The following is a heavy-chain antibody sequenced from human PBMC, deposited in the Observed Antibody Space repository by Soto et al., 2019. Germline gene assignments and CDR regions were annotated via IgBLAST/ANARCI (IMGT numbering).Heavy chain of an antibody. V-gene: IGHV4-59*01. CDR1: GGSISSYY. J-gene: IGHJ6*02. CDR3: ARSCGGDCYSPGYYYYYGMDV. D-gene: IGHD2-21*02. CDR2: IYYSGST. Sequence: PSETLSLTCTVSGGSISSYYWSWIRQPPGKGLEWIGYIYYSGSTNYNPSLKSRVTISVDTSKNQFSLKLSSVTAADTAVYYCARSCGGDCYSPGYYYYYGMDVWGQGTTVTSP.